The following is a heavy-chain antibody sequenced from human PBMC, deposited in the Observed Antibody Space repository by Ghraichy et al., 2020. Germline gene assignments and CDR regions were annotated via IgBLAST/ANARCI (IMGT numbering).Heavy chain of an antibody. Sequence: GGSLRLSCAASGFTFSSNDMSWVRQAPGKGLEWVAVIYSGTSTYYADSVKGGFTISSDNSKKTLYLQMNSVITEDTAVYYCARAPYDSSGYRGYFDYWGQGTMVTVS. CDR3: ARAPYDSSGYRGYFDY. CDR1: GFTFSSND. J-gene: IGHJ4*02. CDR2: IYSGTST. V-gene: IGHV3-53*01. D-gene: IGHD3-22*01.